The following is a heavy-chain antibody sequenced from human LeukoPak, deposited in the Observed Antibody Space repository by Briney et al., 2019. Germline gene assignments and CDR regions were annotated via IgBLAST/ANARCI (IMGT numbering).Heavy chain of an antibody. Sequence: SETLSLTCNVSGGSISSGSYYWSWIRQPAGKGLEWIGRIYTSGSTNYNPSLKSRVTISVDTSKNQFSLKLSSVTAADTAVYYCARGESSWYLDYWGQGTLVTVSS. J-gene: IGHJ4*02. CDR3: ARGESSWYLDY. CDR1: GGSISSGSYY. CDR2: IYTSGST. V-gene: IGHV4-61*02. D-gene: IGHD6-13*01.